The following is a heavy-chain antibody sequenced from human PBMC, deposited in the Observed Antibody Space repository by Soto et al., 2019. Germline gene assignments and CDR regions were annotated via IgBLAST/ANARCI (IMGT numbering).Heavy chain of an antibody. J-gene: IGHJ3*01. CDR2: IYYSGST. CDR3: AWILIGGATGAFDF. D-gene: IGHD1-26*01. CDR1: GSSISRYY. V-gene: IGHV4-59*03. Sequence: KTSETLSLTCTVSGSSISRYYWSWIRQPPGKGLEWIGYIYYSGSTNYNPSLKSRVTISLDTSKNQFSLKLSSVTAADTAVYYCAWILIGGATGAFDFWGQGTMVTVSS.